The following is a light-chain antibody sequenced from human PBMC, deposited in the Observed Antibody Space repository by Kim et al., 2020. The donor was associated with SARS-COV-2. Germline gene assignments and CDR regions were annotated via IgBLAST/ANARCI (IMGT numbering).Light chain of an antibody. V-gene: IGLV2-23*02. CDR2: EVN. CDR1: SSDVGSYNL. Sequence: LTQPASVSGSPGQSITISCTGTSSDVGSYNLVSWYQQHPGKAPKLMIYEVNKRPSGVSNRFSGSKSGNKASLTISGLQAEDEADYYCCSYVVFGGGTQLTVL. J-gene: IGLJ2*01. CDR3: CSYVV.